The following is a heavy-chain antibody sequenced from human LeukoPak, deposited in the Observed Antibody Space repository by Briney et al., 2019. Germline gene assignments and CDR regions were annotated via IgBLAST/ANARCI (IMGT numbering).Heavy chain of an antibody. CDR3: ARTGYYYDSSGYYTHY. J-gene: IGHJ4*02. CDR2: IYYSGST. D-gene: IGHD3-22*01. Sequence: SETLSLTCSVSGGSINNYYWSWIRQPPGKGLEWIGYIYYSGSTDYNPSLKSRVTISVDTSKNQFSLKLSSVTAADTAVYYCARTGYYYDSSGYYTHYWGQGTLVTVSS. CDR1: GGSINNYY. V-gene: IGHV4-59*08.